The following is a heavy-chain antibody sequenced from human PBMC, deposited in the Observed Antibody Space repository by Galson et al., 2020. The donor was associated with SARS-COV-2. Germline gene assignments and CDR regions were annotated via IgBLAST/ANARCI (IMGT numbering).Heavy chain of an antibody. CDR3: ARGTTEVIPVFDY. Sequence: KIGESLKISCAASGFPFSSYSMHWVRQAPGKGLEWVSSITSTGTYIYYGNSVRDRFTISRDNARNSLYLQMNSLRAEDTAVYYCARGTTEVIPVFDYWGQGTLVTVSS. J-gene: IGHJ4*02. CDR2: ITSTGTYI. V-gene: IGHV3-21*06. CDR1: GFPFSSYS. D-gene: IGHD2-21*01.